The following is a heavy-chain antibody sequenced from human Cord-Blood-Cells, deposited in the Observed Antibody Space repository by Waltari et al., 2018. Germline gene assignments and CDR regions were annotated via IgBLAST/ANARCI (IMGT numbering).Heavy chain of an antibody. CDR2: INPNSGGT. CDR1: GYTFPGYY. D-gene: IGHD7-27*01. J-gene: IGHJ3*02. Sequence: QVQLVQAGAEVKKPGASVKVSCKASGYTFPGYYMHWVRQAPGHGLEWMGWINPNSGGTNYAQKFQGRVTMTRDTSISTAYMELSRLRSDDTAVYYCARVRVLGRYDAFDIWGQGTMVTVSS. CDR3: ARVRVLGRYDAFDI. V-gene: IGHV1-2*02.